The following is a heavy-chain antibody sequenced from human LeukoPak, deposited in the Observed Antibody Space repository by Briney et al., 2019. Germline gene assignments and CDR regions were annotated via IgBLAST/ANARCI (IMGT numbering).Heavy chain of an antibody. D-gene: IGHD6-13*01. Sequence: SGGSLRLSCEASGFGFSGYGMHWVRQAPGKGLEWVAFIRYDGSNKYYVDSVTGRFTISRDNFKNTLYLQMNSLGAEDTAVYYCEGVAEAAIYWGQGTLVTVSS. CDR1: GFGFSGYG. CDR2: IRYDGSNK. CDR3: EGVAEAAIY. V-gene: IGHV3-30*02. J-gene: IGHJ4*02.